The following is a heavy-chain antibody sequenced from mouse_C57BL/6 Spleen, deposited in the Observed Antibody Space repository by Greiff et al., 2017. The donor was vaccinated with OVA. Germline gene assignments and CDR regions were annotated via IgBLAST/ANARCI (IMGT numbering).Heavy chain of an antibody. D-gene: IGHD1-1*02. CDR2: INPNNGGT. V-gene: IGHV1-18*01. J-gene: IGHJ1*03. CDR3: ARYGPWYFDV. Sequence: VQLQQSGPELVKPGASVKIPCKASGYTFTDYNMDWVKQSHGKSLEWIGDINPNNGGTNYNQKFKGKATLTVDKSSSTAYMELRSLTSEDTAGYYCARYGPWYFDVWGTGTTVHVSS. CDR1: GYTFTDYN.